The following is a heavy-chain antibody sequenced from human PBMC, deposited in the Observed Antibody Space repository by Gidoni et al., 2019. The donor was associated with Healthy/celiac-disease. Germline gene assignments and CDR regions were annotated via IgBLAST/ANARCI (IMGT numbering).Heavy chain of an antibody. CDR2: INYSGST. Sequence: QLQLQESGPGLVKPSETLSITCTVSGGSISSSSYYWGWIRPPPGKGLEWIGSINYSGSTYYNPSLKSRVTISVDTSNTQFSLKLSSVTAAATAVYYCARHPLDYYYYGMDVWGQGTTVTVSS. D-gene: IGHD1-1*01. V-gene: IGHV4-39*01. CDR3: ARHPLDYYYYGMDV. CDR1: GGSISSSSYY. J-gene: IGHJ6*02.